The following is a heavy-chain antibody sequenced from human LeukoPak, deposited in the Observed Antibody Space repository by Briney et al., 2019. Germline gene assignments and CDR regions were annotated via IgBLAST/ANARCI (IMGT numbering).Heavy chain of an antibody. J-gene: IGHJ4*02. CDR3: ARVWGYGNWYFDY. CDR1: GFTFSSYS. CDR2: ISSSSSYI. Sequence: GGSLRLSCAASGFTFSSYSMNWVRQAPGKGLQWVSSISSSSSYIYYADSVKGRFTISRDNAKNSLYLQMNGLRAEDKAVYYCARVWGYGNWYFDYWGQGTLVTVSS. D-gene: IGHD3-16*01. V-gene: IGHV3-21*01.